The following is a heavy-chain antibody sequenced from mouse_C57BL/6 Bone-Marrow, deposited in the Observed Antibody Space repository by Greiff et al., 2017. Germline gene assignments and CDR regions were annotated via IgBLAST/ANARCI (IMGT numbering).Heavy chain of an antibody. V-gene: IGHV1-50*01. J-gene: IGHJ2*01. CDR2: IDPSDSYT. D-gene: IGHD1-1*01. Sequence: QVHVKQSGAELVKPGASVKLSCKASGYTFTSYWMQWVKQRPGQGLEWIGEIDPSDSYTNYNQKFKGKATLTVDTSSSTAYMQLSSLTSEDSAVYYCARDTTTVVANFDYWGQGTTLTVSS. CDR1: GYTFTSYW. CDR3: ARDTTTVVANFDY.